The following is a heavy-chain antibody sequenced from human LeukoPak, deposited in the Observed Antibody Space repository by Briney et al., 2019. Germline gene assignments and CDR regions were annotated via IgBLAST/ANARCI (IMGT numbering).Heavy chain of an antibody. D-gene: IGHD2-21*02. Sequence: GESLKISCKGSGYSFTSYWIGWVRQMPGKGLEWMGIIYPGDSDTRYSPSFQGQVTISADKSISTAYLQWSSLKASDTAMYYCARSRGAYCGGDCYSGWFDPWGQGTLVTVSS. CDR1: GYSFTSYW. J-gene: IGHJ5*02. V-gene: IGHV5-51*01. CDR3: ARSRGAYCGGDCYSGWFDP. CDR2: IYPGDSDT.